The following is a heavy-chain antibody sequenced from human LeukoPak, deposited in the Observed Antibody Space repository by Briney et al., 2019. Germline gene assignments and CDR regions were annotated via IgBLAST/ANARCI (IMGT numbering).Heavy chain of an antibody. V-gene: IGHV3-30*04. J-gene: IGHJ4*02. D-gene: IGHD3-3*01. CDR2: ISYDVSNK. Sequence: AGGSLRLSCSASGFTFKSYAMHWVRQAPGKGLEWVAVISYDVSNKYYADSVKGRFTISRDNSKNTLYLQMNSLRAEDTAVYYCASSKPDYYFDDWGQGTLVTVSS. CDR3: ASSKPDYYFDD. CDR1: GFTFKSYA.